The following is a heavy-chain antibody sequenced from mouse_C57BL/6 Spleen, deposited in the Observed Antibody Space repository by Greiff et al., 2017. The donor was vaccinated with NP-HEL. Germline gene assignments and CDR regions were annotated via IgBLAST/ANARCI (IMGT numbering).Heavy chain of an antibody. CDR3: ARDPQLGRFDY. CDR2: ISDGGSYT. J-gene: IGHJ2*01. Sequence: EVMLVESGGGLVKPGGSLTLSCAASGFTFSSYAMSWVRQTPEKRLEWVATISDGGSYTYYPDNVKGRFTISRDNAKNNLYLQMSHLKSEDTAMYYCARDPQLGRFDYWGQGTTLTVSS. D-gene: IGHD4-1*02. V-gene: IGHV5-4*01. CDR1: GFTFSSYA.